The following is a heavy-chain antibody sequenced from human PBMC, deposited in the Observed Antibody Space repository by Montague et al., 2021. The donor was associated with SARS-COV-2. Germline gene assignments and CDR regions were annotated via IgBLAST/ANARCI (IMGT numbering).Heavy chain of an antibody. CDR2: INHSGTS. D-gene: IGHD3-10*01. V-gene: IGHV4-34*01. CDR3: ARGRSTRVRGVIFTSYYYYYYGIDV. J-gene: IGHJ6*02. CDR1: GGSFTENF. Sequence: SETLSLTCAVYGGSFTENFWTWIRQHPGKGLEWIGEINHSGTSNYNASLMSRVTISMDTAKNQFSLRLSALAAADTAVYYCARGRSTRVRGVIFTSYYYYYYGIDVWGQGTTVTVSS.